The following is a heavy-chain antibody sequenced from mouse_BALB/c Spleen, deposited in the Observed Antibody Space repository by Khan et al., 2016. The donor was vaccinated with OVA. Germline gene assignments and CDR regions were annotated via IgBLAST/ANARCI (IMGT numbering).Heavy chain of an antibody. J-gene: IGHJ2*01. V-gene: IGHV3-8*02. CDR3: ARWSYRYDGYFDY. CDR2: ISSSDST. Sequence: EVQLQESGPSLVKPSQTLSLTCSVTGDSITSGYCNWIRKFPGNKLEYMGYISSSDSTFYNPSLKSRISITRDSSKNQYYLQLNSVTTKDTATYYCARWSYRYDGYFDYWGQRTTLTVSA. D-gene: IGHD2-14*01. CDR1: GDSITSGY.